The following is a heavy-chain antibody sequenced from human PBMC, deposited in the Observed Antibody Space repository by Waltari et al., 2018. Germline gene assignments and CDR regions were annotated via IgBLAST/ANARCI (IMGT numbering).Heavy chain of an antibody. D-gene: IGHD4-17*01. V-gene: IGHV3-53*02. CDR1: GFTVSSNY. CDR3: ARAFYGDYAVLDY. J-gene: IGHJ4*02. Sequence: EVQLVETGGGLIQPGGSLRLSCAASGFTVSSNYMSWVRQAPGKGLEWVSVIYSGGSTYYADSVKGRFTISRDNSKNTLYLQMNSLRAEDTAVYYCARAFYGDYAVLDYWGQGTLVTVSS. CDR2: IYSGGST.